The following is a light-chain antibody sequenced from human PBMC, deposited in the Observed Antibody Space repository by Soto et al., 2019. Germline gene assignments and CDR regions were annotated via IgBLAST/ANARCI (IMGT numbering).Light chain of an antibody. CDR1: SSDVGGSNY. Sequence: QSVLTQPASVSGSPGQSINISCNGTSSDVGGSNYVSWYQQLPGKAPKLMIYDVSDRPSGVSNRFSGSKSGNTASLTISGLQAEDEADYYCSSYTSSSLYVFGTGTKLTVL. J-gene: IGLJ1*01. CDR3: SSYTSSSLYV. CDR2: DVS. V-gene: IGLV2-14*01.